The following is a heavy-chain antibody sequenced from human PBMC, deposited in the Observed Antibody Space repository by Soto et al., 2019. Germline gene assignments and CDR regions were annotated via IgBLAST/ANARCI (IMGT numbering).Heavy chain of an antibody. V-gene: IGHV1-18*01. Sequence: QLQLVQSGSEVKKPGASVKVSCKTSGFTFTNYGFTWVRQAPGKGLEWVGWSSALYGFTNNAQDFQGRVPLTTDSSTNTAYMELRGLRSDDTAFYYCAATTSIAIGLRDSGQGTLVSVAS. D-gene: IGHD6-6*01. CDR2: SSALYGFT. CDR3: AATTSIAIGLRD. J-gene: IGHJ4*02. CDR1: GFTFTNYG.